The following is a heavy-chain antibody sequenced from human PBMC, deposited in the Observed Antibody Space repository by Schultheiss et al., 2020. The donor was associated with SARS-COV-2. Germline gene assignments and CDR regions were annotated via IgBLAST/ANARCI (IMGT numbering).Heavy chain of an antibody. CDR3: ARAIILRVAFDI. J-gene: IGHJ3*02. CDR2: INHSGST. Sequence: GSLRLSCTVSGGSISGYYWSWIRQPPGKGLEWIGEINHSGSTNYNPSLKSRVTISVDTSKNQFSLKLSSVTAADTAVYYCARAIILRVAFDIWGQGTMVTVSS. V-gene: IGHV4-34*01. D-gene: IGHD3-3*01. CDR1: GGSISGYY.